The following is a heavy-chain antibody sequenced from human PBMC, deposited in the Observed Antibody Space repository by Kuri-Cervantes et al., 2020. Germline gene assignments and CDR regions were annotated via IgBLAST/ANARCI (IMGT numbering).Heavy chain of an antibody. J-gene: IGHJ6*02. D-gene: IGHD2-15*01. CDR2: INSDGSST. CDR3: ARGWAIRYCSGGSCYLGYYYYGMDV. CDR1: GFTFSSYW. V-gene: IGHV3-74*01. Sequence: GESLKISCAASGFTFSSYWMHWVRQAPGKGLVWVSRINSDGSSTSYADSVKGRFTISRDNAKNTLYLQMNSLRAEDTAVYYCARGWAIRYCSGGSCYLGYYYYGMDVWGQGTTVTVSS.